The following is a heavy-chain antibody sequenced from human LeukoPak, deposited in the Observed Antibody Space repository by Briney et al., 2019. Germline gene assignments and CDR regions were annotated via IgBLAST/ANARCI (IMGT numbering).Heavy chain of an antibody. J-gene: IGHJ6*03. D-gene: IGHD6-6*01. CDR2: ISGRGGST. Sequence: GGSLRLSCAASGFTFSSYAMSWVRQAPGKGLEWVSTISGRGGSTHYADSVKGRFTISRDNAKNSLYLQMNSLRAEDTAVYYCARAGDRPGIAARRYYYYYMDVWGKGTTVTVSS. V-gene: IGHV3-23*01. CDR1: GFTFSSYA. CDR3: ARAGDRPGIAARRYYYYYMDV.